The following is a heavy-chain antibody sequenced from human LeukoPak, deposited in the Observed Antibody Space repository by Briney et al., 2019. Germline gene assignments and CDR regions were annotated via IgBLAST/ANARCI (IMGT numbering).Heavy chain of an antibody. CDR2: ISAYNGNT. CDR3: ARAVWRPQSNDMPFDY. J-gene: IGHJ4*02. D-gene: IGHD2-2*01. V-gene: IGHV1-18*01. Sequence: ASVKVSCKASGYTFTSYGISWVRQAPGQGLEWMGWISAYNGNTNYAQKLQGRVTVTTDTSTSTAYMELRSLRSDDTAVYYCARAVWRPQSNDMPFDYWGQGTPVTVSS. CDR1: GYTFTSYG.